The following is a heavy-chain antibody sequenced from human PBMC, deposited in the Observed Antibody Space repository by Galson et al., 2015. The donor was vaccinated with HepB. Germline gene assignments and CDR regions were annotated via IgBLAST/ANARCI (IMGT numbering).Heavy chain of an antibody. Sequence: SLRLSCAASGFTFSSYGMHWVRQAPGKGLEWVAVISYDGSNKYYADSVKGRFTISRDNSKNTLYLQMNSLRAEDTAVYYCAKASIQLWTSDYWGQGTLVTVPS. CDR3: AKASIQLWTSDY. D-gene: IGHD5-18*01. J-gene: IGHJ4*02. CDR2: ISYDGSNK. V-gene: IGHV3-30*18. CDR1: GFTFSSYG.